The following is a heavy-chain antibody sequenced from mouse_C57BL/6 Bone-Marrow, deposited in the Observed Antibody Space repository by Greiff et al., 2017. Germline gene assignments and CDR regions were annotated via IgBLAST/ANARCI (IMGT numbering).Heavy chain of an antibody. D-gene: IGHD2-4*01. V-gene: IGHV1-82*01. CDR3: ANDYDVGFAY. CDR1: GYAFSSSW. Sequence: VQLQQSGPELVQPGASVKISCKASGYAFSSSWMNWVKQRPGKGLEGIGRIYPGDGDTNYNGKFKGKATLTADKSSSTAYMQLSSLTSEDSAVYFWANDYDVGFAYWGQGTLVTVSA. CDR2: IYPGDGDT. J-gene: IGHJ3*01.